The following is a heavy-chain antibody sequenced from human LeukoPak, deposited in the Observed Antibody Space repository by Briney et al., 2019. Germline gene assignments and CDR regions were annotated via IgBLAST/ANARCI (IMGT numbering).Heavy chain of an antibody. J-gene: IGHJ5*02. CDR2: FNSDGSST. CDR3: ARDLRTVTTFTPGWFDP. V-gene: IGHV3-74*01. Sequence: GGAPGISRAAPGFTLSSYWVHWGRQTPGKGLGLVSPFNSDGSSTSYADSVKGRFTISRDNAKNTLYLQMNSLRAEDTAVYYCARDLRTVTTFTPGWFDPWGQGTLVTVSS. D-gene: IGHD4-17*01. CDR1: GFTLSSYW.